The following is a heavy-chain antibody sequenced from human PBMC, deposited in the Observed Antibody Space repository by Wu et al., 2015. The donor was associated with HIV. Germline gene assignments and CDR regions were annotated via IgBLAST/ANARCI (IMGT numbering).Heavy chain of an antibody. CDR1: GYTFTDNY. J-gene: IGHJ1*01. V-gene: IGHV1-2*02. D-gene: IGHD1-26*01. Sequence: VXLMQLGAEVKKPGASVKVSCKTSGYTFTDNYIHWVRQAPGQGLEWMGWINPNSGGSKSPQKFQGRATMTRDTSVSTVYLELTRLKFDDTAIYYCTKDYGIVGSTLPEYFQHWGQGTLVTVSS. CDR2: INPNSGGS. CDR3: TKDYGIVGSTLPEYFQH.